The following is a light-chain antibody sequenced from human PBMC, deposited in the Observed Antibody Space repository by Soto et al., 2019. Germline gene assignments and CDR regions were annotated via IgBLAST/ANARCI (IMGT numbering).Light chain of an antibody. CDR1: DHVPSSS. CDR3: QQYGTSPFP. CDR2: SAY. Sequence: SVQKQSADTLSLSPEERATLSCRASDHVPSSSLAWYQPNPGQAPRHPIHSAYSRATGIQDRFSGLGYGTDRTLTLRGLEPEDFAVYHCQQYGTSPFPFGQGTRLEIK. V-gene: IGKV3-20*01. J-gene: IGKJ5*01.